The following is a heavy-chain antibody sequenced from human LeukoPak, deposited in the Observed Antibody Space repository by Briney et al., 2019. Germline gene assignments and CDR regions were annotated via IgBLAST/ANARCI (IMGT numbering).Heavy chain of an antibody. D-gene: IGHD3-22*01. J-gene: IGHJ4*02. Sequence: SVKVPCKASGGTFSSYAISWVRQAPGQGLEWMGGIIPIFGTANYAQKFQGRVTITADESTSTAYMELSSLRSEDTAVYYCARSLSSSGYYYGVDYWGQGTLVTVSS. V-gene: IGHV1-69*13. CDR1: GGTFSSYA. CDR2: IIPIFGTA. CDR3: ARSLSSSGYYYGVDY.